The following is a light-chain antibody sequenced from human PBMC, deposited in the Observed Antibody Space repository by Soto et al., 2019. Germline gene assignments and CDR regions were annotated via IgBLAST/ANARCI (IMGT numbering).Light chain of an antibody. J-gene: IGKJ1*01. CDR3: HRYNSYPRT. V-gene: IGKV1-5*01. CDR1: QSISSW. Sequence: MTQYPSTQSAYVGERATITCRASQSISSWLAWYQQKQGKAPNILIYDASSLESGVPSRFSGSVSVTEGTVTISGLQADDGLTYYRHRYNSYPRTFCRGTKVDIK. CDR2: DAS.